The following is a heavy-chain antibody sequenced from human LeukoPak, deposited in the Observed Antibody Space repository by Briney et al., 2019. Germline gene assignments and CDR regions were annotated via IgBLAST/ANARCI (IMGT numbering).Heavy chain of an antibody. CDR2: ISSSGSTI. CDR3: ARDSPDRITIFGVVKQGDY. V-gene: IGHV3-11*04. D-gene: IGHD3-3*01. CDR1: GFTFSDYY. Sequence: GGSLRLSCAASGFTFSDYYMSWIRQAPGKGLEWVSYISSSGSTIYYADSVKGRFTISRDNAKNSLYLQMNSLRAEDTAVYYCARDSPDRITIFGVVKQGDYWGQGTLVTVSS. J-gene: IGHJ4*02.